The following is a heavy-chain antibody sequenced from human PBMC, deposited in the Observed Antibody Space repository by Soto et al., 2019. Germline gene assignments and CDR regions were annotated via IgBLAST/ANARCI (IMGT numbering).Heavy chain of an antibody. CDR1: GGTLSGYS. D-gene: IGHD6-25*01. CDR2: IYSSGST. Sequence: SRTCTVTGGTLSGYSWTWFRQSAGGGLEWIGRIYSSGSTNYNPSLKSRVTISLETAMSHFSLRLRSVSAADTAVYYCARGQRFSDWFDPWGQGTLVTVSS. V-gene: IGHV4-4*07. CDR3: ARGQRFSDWFDP. J-gene: IGHJ5*02.